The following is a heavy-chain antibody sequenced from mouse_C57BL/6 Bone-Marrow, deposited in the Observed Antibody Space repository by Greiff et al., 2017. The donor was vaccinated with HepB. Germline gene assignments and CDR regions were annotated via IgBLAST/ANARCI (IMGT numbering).Heavy chain of an antibody. D-gene: IGHD1-1*01. Sequence: VKLQESGAELVKPGASVKISCKASGYAFSSYWMNWVKQRPGKGLEWIGQIYPGDGDTNYNGKFKGKATLTADKSSSTAYMQLSSLTSEDSAVYFCARGGHYYGSSPAWFAYWGQGTLVTVSA. CDR1: GYAFSSYW. CDR3: ARGGHYYGSSPAWFAY. J-gene: IGHJ3*01. V-gene: IGHV1-80*01. CDR2: IYPGDGDT.